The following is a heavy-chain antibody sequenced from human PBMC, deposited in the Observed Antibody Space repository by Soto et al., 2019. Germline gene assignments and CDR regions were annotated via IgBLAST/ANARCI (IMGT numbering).Heavy chain of an antibody. V-gene: IGHV3-48*02. Sequence: EVQLVESGGGLVQPGGSLRLSCAASGFTFSSYVINWVRQAPGKGLEWVSYISISSSTRYYADSVRGRFTISRDNAKTSLYLQMNSLRDEDTAVYYCARGGGFFAYWGQGTLVTVSS. J-gene: IGHJ4*02. CDR2: ISISSSTR. D-gene: IGHD3-10*01. CDR1: GFTFSSYV. CDR3: ARGGGFFAY.